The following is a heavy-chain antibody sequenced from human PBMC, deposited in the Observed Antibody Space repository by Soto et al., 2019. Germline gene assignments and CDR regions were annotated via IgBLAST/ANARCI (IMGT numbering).Heavy chain of an antibody. J-gene: IGHJ4*02. CDR1: GGSFSGYY. V-gene: IGHV4-34*01. CDR2: INHSGST. CDR3: AGGVRGASDPPDY. Sequence: SETLSLTCAVYGGSFSGYYWSWIRQPPGKGLEWIGEINHSGSTNYNPSLKSRVTISVDTSKNQFSLKLSSVTAADTAVYYCAGGVRGASDPPDYWGQGTLVTVPS. D-gene: IGHD3-10*01.